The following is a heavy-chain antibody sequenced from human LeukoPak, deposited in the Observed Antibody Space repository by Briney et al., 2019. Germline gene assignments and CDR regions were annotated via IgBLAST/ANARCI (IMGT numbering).Heavy chain of an antibody. CDR2: INWNGGST. J-gene: IGHJ4*02. V-gene: IGHV3-20*04. D-gene: IGHD6-13*01. CDR3: ARDLNVAAAGTFDY. CDR1: GFTFDDYG. Sequence: GESLRLSCAASGFTFDDYGMSWVRQAPGKGLEWVSGINWNGGSTGYADSVKGRFTISRDNAKNSLYLQMNSLRAEDTALYYCARDLNVAAAGTFDYWGQGTLVTVSS.